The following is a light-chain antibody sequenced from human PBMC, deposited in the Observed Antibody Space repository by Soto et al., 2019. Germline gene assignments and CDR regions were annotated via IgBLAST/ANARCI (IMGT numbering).Light chain of an antibody. V-gene: IGKV1-39*01. CDR1: QSVTTY. CDR2: AAS. J-gene: IGKJ4*01. Sequence: DIQLTQSPSSLSASVGDRVTITCRASQSVTTYLNWYQQKPGKAPKLLISAASSLRDGVPSRVSGSGSGTVFTLTINSLHPGDFATYYCQQSFSDPPLSFGGGTRVEVK. CDR3: QQSFSDPPLS.